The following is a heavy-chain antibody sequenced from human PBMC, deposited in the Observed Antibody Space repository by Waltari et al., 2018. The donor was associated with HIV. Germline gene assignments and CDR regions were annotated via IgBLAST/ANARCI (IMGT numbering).Heavy chain of an antibody. CDR2: INPSGERT. Sequence: TLTRYYMHWVRQAPGQGLEWMGVINPSGERTVYAQKFQGRVTMTRDASTSTVYMVLSTLRSEDTAVYYCARGFSGFDYWGQGTLITVSS. J-gene: IGHJ4*02. CDR1: TLTRYY. V-gene: IGHV1-46*01. CDR3: ARGFSGFDY.